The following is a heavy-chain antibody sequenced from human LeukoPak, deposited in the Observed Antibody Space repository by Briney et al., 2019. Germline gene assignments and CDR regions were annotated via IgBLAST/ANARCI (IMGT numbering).Heavy chain of an antibody. Sequence: GGSLRLSCAASGFTFDSYAMSWVRQAPGKGLEWVSAISGSGGSTYYADSVKGRFTISRDNSKNTLYLQMNSLRAEDTAVYYCAKDPMVRTYCSGGSCYSGYFDYWGQGTLVTVSS. D-gene: IGHD2-15*01. V-gene: IGHV3-23*01. CDR2: ISGSGGST. CDR1: GFTFDSYA. J-gene: IGHJ4*02. CDR3: AKDPMVRTYCSGGSCYSGYFDY.